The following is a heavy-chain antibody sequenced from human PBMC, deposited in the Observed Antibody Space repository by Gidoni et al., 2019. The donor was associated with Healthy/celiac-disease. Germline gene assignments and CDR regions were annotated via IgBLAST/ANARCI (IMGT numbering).Heavy chain of an antibody. V-gene: IGHV3-9*01. CDR2: ISWNSCSI. Sequence: EVQLVESGGGLVQPGRSLRLSCAASGLPFDDYAMHWVRQAPGKGLEWVSGISWNSCSIGYADSVKGRFTISRDNAKNSLYLQMNSLGAEDTALYYCAKVVTPGSYYYYMDVWGKGTTVTVSS. J-gene: IGHJ6*03. CDR3: AKVVTPGSYYYYMDV. D-gene: IGHD1-26*01. CDR1: GLPFDDYA.